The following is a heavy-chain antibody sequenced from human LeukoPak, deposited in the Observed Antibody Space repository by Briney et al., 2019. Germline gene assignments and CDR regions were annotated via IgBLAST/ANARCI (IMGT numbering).Heavy chain of an antibody. Sequence: GGSLRLSCAASGFTLTNYWMSWVRQAPGKGLEWVANVKQDGSGEYYVDSVKGRFTISRDSAKNSLYLQMNSLRAEDTAVYYCARGDFDCWGQGTLVTISS. V-gene: IGHV3-7*03. CDR2: VKQDGSGE. CDR1: GFTLTNYW. CDR3: ARGDFDC. J-gene: IGHJ4*02.